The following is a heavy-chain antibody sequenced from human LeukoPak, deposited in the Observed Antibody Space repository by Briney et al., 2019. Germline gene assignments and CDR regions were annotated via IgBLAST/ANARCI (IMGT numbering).Heavy chain of an antibody. CDR3: ALDRPYTGGWRGFDY. J-gene: IGHJ4*02. D-gene: IGHD6-19*01. Sequence: SVKVSCKASGGTFSTYAISWVRQAPGQGLEWMGGIIPMFGIANYAQKFQGRVTITADESTSTAYMELSSLRSEDPAVYYCALDRPYTGGWRGFDYWGQGTLVTVSS. CDR1: GGTFSTYA. V-gene: IGHV1-69*13. CDR2: IIPMFGIA.